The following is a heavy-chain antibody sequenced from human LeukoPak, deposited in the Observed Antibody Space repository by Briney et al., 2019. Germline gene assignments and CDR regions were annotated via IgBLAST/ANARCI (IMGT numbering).Heavy chain of an antibody. J-gene: IGHJ3*02. V-gene: IGHV3-74*01. CDR2: INTDGSTT. Sequence: PGGSLRLSCAASGFTFSNDWMHWVRQAPGKGLVWVSRINTDGSTTTYADSVKGRFTTSRDNAKNTVYLQMNSLRAEDTAVYFCARGYDSSPRAAFDIWGQGTMVTVSS. D-gene: IGHD6-6*01. CDR3: ARGYDSSPRAAFDI. CDR1: GFTFSNDW.